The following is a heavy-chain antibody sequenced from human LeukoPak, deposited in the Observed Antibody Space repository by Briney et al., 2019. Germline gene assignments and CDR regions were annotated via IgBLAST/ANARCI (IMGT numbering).Heavy chain of an antibody. CDR1: GYSFSSSW. V-gene: IGHV5-51*03. Sequence: GESLKISCKGSGYSFSSSWIGWVRQMPGKGLELMGIINPADFDTRYSPSFQGQVTISVDKSISTAYLQWSSLKASDTAMYYCARDTTQLSAFDIWGQGTMVTVSS. J-gene: IGHJ3*02. D-gene: IGHD4-11*01. CDR3: ARDTTQLSAFDI. CDR2: INPADFDT.